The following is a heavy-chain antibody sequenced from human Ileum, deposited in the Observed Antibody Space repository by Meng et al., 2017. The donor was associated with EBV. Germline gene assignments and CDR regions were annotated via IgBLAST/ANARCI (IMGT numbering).Heavy chain of an antibody. CDR1: GGSISRSDW. Sequence: QVHLQESGPGLVKPSETLSLTCAVSGGSISRSDWWSWFRQPPGKGLEWIGETSHSGSTNYSPSLKSRVTISLDKSKNQLSLKLNSVTAADTAVYYCASSDYYRSDYWGQGTLVTVSS. CDR2: TSHSGST. D-gene: IGHD3-22*01. V-gene: IGHV4-4*02. CDR3: ASSDYYRSDY. J-gene: IGHJ4*02.